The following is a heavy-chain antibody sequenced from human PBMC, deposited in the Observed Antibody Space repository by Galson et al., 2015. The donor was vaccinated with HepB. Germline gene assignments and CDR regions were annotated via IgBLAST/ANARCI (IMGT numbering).Heavy chain of an antibody. D-gene: IGHD2-2*01. CDR3: ARGGSDCSSTSCYFFFYYYYYMDV. CDR1: GYTFTSYA. V-gene: IGHV1-8*01. Sequence: KASGYTFTSYAINWVRQATGQGLEWMGWMNPNSGNTGYAQKFQGRVTMTRNTSISTAYMELSSLRSEDTAVYYCARGGSDCSSTSCYFFFYYYYYMDVWGKGTTVTVSS. J-gene: IGHJ6*03. CDR2: MNPNSGNT.